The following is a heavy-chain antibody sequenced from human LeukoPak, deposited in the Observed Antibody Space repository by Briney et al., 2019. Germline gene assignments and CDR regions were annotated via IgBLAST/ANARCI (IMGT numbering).Heavy chain of an antibody. CDR1: GFTFSNAW. Sequence: GGPLRLSCAASGFTFSNAWMSWVRQAPGKGLEWVGRIKSKTDGGTTDYDAPVKGRFTISRDDSKNTLYLQMNSLKTEDTAVYYCTTVVVVTAVHYYGMDVWGQGTTVTVSS. V-gene: IGHV3-15*01. CDR3: TTVVVVTAVHYYGMDV. CDR2: IKSKTDGGTT. D-gene: IGHD2-21*02. J-gene: IGHJ6*02.